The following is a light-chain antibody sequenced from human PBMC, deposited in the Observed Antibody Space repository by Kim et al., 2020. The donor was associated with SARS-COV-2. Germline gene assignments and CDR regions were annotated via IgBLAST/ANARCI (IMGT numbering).Light chain of an antibody. CDR1: QNINSW. J-gene: IGKJ5*01. CDR3: QQYNTYSVT. CDR2: WAS. Sequence: ASVGDRVTFTCRASQNINSWLAWYQQKPGKAPKLLIYWASTLERGVPSRFSGSGSGTEYTLTINSLQPDDFGTYYCQQYNTYSVTFGQGTRLEIK. V-gene: IGKV1-5*03.